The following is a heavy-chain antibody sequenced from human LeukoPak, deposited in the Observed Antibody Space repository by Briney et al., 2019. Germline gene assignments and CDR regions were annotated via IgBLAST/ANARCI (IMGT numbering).Heavy chain of an antibody. D-gene: IGHD3-9*01. CDR1: GYSISGGYY. J-gene: IGHJ3*02. CDR2: IYHSGST. Sequence: PSETLSLTCAVSGYSISGGYYWGWIRQPPGKGLEWIGSIYHSGSTYYNPSLKSRVTISVDTSKNQFSLKLSSVTAADTAVYYCARELLRYFDWLSGGPNDAFDIWGHGTMVTVSS. V-gene: IGHV4-38-2*02. CDR3: ARELLRYFDWLSGGPNDAFDI.